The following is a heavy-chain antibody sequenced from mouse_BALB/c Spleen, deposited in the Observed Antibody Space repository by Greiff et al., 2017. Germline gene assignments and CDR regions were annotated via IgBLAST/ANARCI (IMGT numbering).Heavy chain of an antibody. D-gene: IGHD1-1*01. CDR2: ISYDGSN. J-gene: IGHJ2*01. Sequence: DVQLQESGPGLVKPSQSLSLTCSVTGYSITSGYYWIWIRQFPGNKLEWMGYISYDGSNNYNPSLKNRIPITRDTSKNQFFLKLNSVTTEDTATYYGARDPHYYGTIFDYWGQGTTLTVSS. CDR3: ARDPHYYGTIFDY. CDR1: GYSITSGYY. V-gene: IGHV3-6*02.